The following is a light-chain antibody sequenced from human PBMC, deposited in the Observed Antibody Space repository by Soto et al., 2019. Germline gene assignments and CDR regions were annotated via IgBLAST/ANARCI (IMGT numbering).Light chain of an antibody. V-gene: IGKV1-5*01. CDR3: QKYSNYSLYT. CDR1: QSISCW. J-gene: IGKJ2*01. Sequence: DIQMTKSPSTLSASVGDRVTITCRASQSISCWLAWFQQKPGKAPKLLIHDASTLESAVPSRFRGSGSVTPYTLTISSLQPDDFATYFAQKYSNYSLYTSRQGTKLEL. CDR2: DAS.